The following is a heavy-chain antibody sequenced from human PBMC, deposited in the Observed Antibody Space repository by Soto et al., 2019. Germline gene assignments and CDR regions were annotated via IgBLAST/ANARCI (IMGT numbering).Heavy chain of an antibody. D-gene: IGHD3-10*01. CDR3: AKDRGHYSYGMDV. J-gene: IGHJ6*02. CDR2: TSYDGSNK. CDR1: GFTFNTYG. V-gene: IGHV3-30*18. Sequence: QVQLVESGGGVVQPGRSLRLSCAASGFTFNTYGMHWVRQAPGKGLEWVAVTSYDGSNKHYADSVKGRFTISRDKFKTTLYLQMNSLRPEDTAVYYCAKDRGHYSYGMDVWGQGTTVTVS.